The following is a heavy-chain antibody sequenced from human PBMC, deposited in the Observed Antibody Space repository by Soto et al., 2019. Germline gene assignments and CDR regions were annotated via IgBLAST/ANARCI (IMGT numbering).Heavy chain of an antibody. CDR2: INHRGST. J-gene: IGHJ4*02. D-gene: IGHD6-6*01. CDR3: ARGGSSEL. V-gene: IGHV4-4*02. Sequence: SETLSLTCAVSGGSIVGDKWWSWVRQSPGKGLEWLGEINHRGSTIYNPSLKSRVTISVDTSRNQFYLKVKSVTAADTAVYYCARGGSSELWGQGTLVTVSS. CDR1: GGSIVGDKW.